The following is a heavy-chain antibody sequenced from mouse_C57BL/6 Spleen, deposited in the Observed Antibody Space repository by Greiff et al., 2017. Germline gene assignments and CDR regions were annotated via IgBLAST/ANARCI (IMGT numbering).Heavy chain of an antibody. D-gene: IGHD1-1*01. CDR3: ARNYYYGSSGGYFDV. V-gene: IGHV8-8*01. Sequence: QVTLKVSGPGILQPSQTLSLTCSFSGFSLSTFGMGVGWIRQPSGKGLEWLAHIWWDDDKYYNPALKSRLTISKDTSKNQVFLKIANVDTADTATYYCARNYYYGSSGGYFDVWGTGTTVTVSS. J-gene: IGHJ1*03. CDR2: IWWDDDK. CDR1: GFSLSTFGMG.